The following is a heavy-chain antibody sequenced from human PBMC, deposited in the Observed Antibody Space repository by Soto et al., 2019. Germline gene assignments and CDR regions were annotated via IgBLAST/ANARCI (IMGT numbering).Heavy chain of an antibody. Sequence: GGSLRLSCAASGFTFSSYWMHWVRQAPGKGLEWVSRINSDGSGTSYADSVKGRFTSSRDNTKNTLYLQMNSLRAEDTAVYFCARDVSGYGYWGQGTLVTVSS. V-gene: IGHV3-74*01. CDR1: GFTFSSYW. D-gene: IGHD5-18*01. CDR3: ARDVSGYGY. CDR2: INSDGSGT. J-gene: IGHJ4*02.